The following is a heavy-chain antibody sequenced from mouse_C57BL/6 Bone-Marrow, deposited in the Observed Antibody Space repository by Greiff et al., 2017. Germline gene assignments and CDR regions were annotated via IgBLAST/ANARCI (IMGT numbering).Heavy chain of an antibody. CDR2: ISSGGDYI. CDR1: GFTFSSYA. J-gene: IGHJ3*01. D-gene: IGHD1-1*01. CDR3: ARDCEGSSSWFDY. V-gene: IGHV5S21*01. Sequence: EVHLVESGAGLVKPGGSLKLSCAASGFTFSSYAMSWVRQTPEKRLEWVAYISSGGDYIYYADTVKGRFPISRDNARNTLYRQTSRLKSEDTAMYYCARDCEGSSSWFDYWGQGTLVTVSA.